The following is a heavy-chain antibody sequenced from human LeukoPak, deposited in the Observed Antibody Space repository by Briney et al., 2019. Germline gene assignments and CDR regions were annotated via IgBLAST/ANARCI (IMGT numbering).Heavy chain of an antibody. CDR1: GGSISSGGYS. V-gene: IGHV4-30-4*07. CDR2: IYYSGST. J-gene: IGHJ5*02. CDR3: ARDWKYYYGSGIRNWFDP. Sequence: SETLSLTCAVSGGSISSGGYSWSWIRQPPGKGLEWIGYIYYSGSTYYNPSLKSRVTVSVDTSKNQFSLKLSSVTAADTAVYYCARDWKYYYGSGIRNWFDPWGQGTLVTVSS. D-gene: IGHD3-10*01.